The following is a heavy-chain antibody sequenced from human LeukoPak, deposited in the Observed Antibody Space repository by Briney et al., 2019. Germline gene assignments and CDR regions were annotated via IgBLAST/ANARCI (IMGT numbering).Heavy chain of an antibody. J-gene: IGHJ4*02. V-gene: IGHV3-43D*03. CDR3: AKDMGVGKWLLKGGFDY. Sequence: PGGSLRLSCAASGFTFDDYAMHWVRHAPGKGLEWVSLISWDGGSTYYADSVKGRFTISRDNSKNSLYLQMNSLRAEDTALYYCAKDMGVGKWLLKGGFDYWGQGTLVTVSS. CDR2: ISWDGGST. CDR1: GFTFDDYA. D-gene: IGHD3-22*01.